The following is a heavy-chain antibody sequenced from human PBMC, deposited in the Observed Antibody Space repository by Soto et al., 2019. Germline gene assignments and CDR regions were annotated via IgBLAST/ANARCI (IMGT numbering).Heavy chain of an antibody. CDR2: ISAYNGNT. Sequence: ASVKVSCKASGYTFTSYGISWVRQAPGQGLEWMGWISAYNGNTNYAQKLQGRVTMTTDTSTGTAYMELRSLRSDDTAVYYCARSWGGSYYDSSGYHPGVWGQGTTVTVSS. D-gene: IGHD3-22*01. CDR3: ARSWGGSYYDSSGYHPGV. CDR1: GYTFTSYG. J-gene: IGHJ6*02. V-gene: IGHV1-18*04.